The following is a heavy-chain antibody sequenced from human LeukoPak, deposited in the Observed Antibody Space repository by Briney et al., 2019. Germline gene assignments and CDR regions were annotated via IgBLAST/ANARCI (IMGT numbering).Heavy chain of an antibody. CDR3: ARVIQGPYYFDY. D-gene: IGHD3-16*02. V-gene: IGHV3-11*01. J-gene: IGHJ4*02. Sequence: PGGSLRLSCAASGFTFSDYYMSWIRQAPGKGLEWVSHIRSSGSTIYYADFVKGRFTLSRDNAKNSLYLQMNSLRAEDTAVYYCARVIQGPYYFDYWGQGTLVIVSS. CDR1: GFTFSDYY. CDR2: IRSSGSTI.